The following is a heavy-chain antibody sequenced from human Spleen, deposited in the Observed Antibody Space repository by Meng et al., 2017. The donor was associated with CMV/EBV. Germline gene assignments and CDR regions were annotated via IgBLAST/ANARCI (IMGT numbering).Heavy chain of an antibody. V-gene: IGHV3-48*04. D-gene: IGHD3-3*01. Sequence: GESLKISCAASGFTFSSYSMNWVRQAPGKGLEWISYISSTGGSTNYADSVKGRFTISRDNAKNSLYLQMHSLRVEDTAVYYCARDGIRFWQVEEADAFDLWGQGTMVTVSS. CDR3: ARDGIRFWQVEEADAFDL. J-gene: IGHJ3*01. CDR1: GFTFSSYS. CDR2: ISSTGGST.